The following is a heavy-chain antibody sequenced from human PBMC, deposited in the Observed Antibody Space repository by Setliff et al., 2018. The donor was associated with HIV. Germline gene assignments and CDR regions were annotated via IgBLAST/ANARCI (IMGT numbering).Heavy chain of an antibody. D-gene: IGHD2-2*01. CDR1: GGSITSSSFY. Sequence: PSETLSLTCTVSGGSITSSSFYWAWIRQSPGKGLEWIGSVYYTGKTKYNPSLESRLTMSMDASENQFSLTLNSVTAADTAMYYCAREDSLVLVPAIMRGDGFDVWGQGTMVTVSS. CDR2: VYYTGKT. J-gene: IGHJ3*01. V-gene: IGHV4-39*07. CDR3: AREDSLVLVPAIMRGDGFDV.